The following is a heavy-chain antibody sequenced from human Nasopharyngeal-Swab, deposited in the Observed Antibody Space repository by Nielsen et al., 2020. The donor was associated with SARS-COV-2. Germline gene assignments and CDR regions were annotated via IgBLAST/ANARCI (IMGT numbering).Heavy chain of an antibody. Sequence: GSLRLSCTVSGGSISSYYWSWIRQPAGKGLEWIGRIYTSGSTNYNPSLKSRVTMSVDTSKNQFYLKLSSVTAADTAVYYCARGPRRALPYYYYYYMDVWGKGTTVTVSS. J-gene: IGHJ6*03. D-gene: IGHD1-14*01. V-gene: IGHV4-4*07. CDR2: IYTSGST. CDR3: ARGPRRALPYYYYYYMDV. CDR1: GGSISSYY.